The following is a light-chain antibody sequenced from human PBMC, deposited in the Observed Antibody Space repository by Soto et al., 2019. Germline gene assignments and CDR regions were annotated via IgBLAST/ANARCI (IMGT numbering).Light chain of an antibody. CDR2: GAS. Sequence: EIVMTQSAATLSVSPGERATLSCRASETVGSNLAWYQQKPGQAPRLLIFGASIRATGIPDRFSGSGSGTDFTLTISRLEPEDFAVYHCQQYGDSPTTFGQGTKVDIK. CDR3: QQYGDSPTT. V-gene: IGKV3-20*01. J-gene: IGKJ1*01. CDR1: ETVGSN.